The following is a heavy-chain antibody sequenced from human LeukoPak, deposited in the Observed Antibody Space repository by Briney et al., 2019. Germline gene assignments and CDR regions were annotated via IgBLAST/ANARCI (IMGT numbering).Heavy chain of an antibody. J-gene: IGHJ4*02. CDR2: ISYSGYT. Sequence: SETLSLTCTVSGASIRSYYWSWIRQAPGKGLEWVGFISYSGYTSYSPSLKSRVAISVDMSKSQFSLRLTSMTVADTAIYYCARGRNDNGGMFFDSWAQGTLVTVSS. CDR1: GASIRSYY. D-gene: IGHD4-23*01. V-gene: IGHV4-59*01. CDR3: ARGRNDNGGMFFDS.